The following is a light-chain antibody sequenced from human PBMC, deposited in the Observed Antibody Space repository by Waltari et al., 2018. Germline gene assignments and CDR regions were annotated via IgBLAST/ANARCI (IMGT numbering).Light chain of an antibody. V-gene: IGLV2-14*03. CDR2: DVS. CDR3: SSYTSSNTLG. Sequence: SALTQPASVSGSPGQSITISCTGTSRDVGGYKYAHWYQQHPGKAPKLMIYDVSNRPSGVSNRFSGSKSGNTASLTISGLQAEDEADYYCSSYTSSNTLGFGTGTKVTVL. CDR1: SRDVGGYKY. J-gene: IGLJ1*01.